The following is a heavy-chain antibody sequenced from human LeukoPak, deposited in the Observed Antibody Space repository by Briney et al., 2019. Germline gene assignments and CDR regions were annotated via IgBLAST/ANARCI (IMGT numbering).Heavy chain of an antibody. J-gene: IGHJ4*02. CDR1: GLTFSSYS. D-gene: IGHD2-21*01. Sequence: GGSLRLSCAASGLTFSSYSMNWVRQAPGKGLEWVSAISGSGGSTYYADSVKGRFTISRDNSKNTLYLQMNSLRAEDTAVYYCAGAIGYFDYWGQGTLVTVSS. CDR3: AGAIGYFDY. CDR2: ISGSGGST. V-gene: IGHV3-23*01.